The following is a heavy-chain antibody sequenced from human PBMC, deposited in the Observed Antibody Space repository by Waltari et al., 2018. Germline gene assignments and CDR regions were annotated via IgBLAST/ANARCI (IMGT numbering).Heavy chain of an antibody. CDR1: GYSISSGYY. CDR3: ARSGSNNWNYDY. D-gene: IGHD1-20*01. V-gene: IGHV4-38-2*01. Sequence: QVQLQESGPGLVKPSATLSLTCAVSGYSISSGYYWGWIRQPPGKGLGWIGSIYHSGSTYYNPSLKSRVTISVDTAKNQFSLKLSSVTAADTAVYYCARSGSNNWNYDYWGQGTLVTVSS. CDR2: IYHSGST. J-gene: IGHJ4*02.